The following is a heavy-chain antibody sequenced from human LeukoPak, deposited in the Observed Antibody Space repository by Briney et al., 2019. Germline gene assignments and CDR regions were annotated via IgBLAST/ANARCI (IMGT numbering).Heavy chain of an antibody. J-gene: IGHJ3*02. CDR3: ARETGLRWLRRENAFDI. V-gene: IGHV3-21*01. D-gene: IGHD5-12*01. Sequence: GGSLRLSYAASGFTFSSYSMNWVRQAPGKGLEWVSYISSSSSYIYYADSVKGRFTIYRDNAKNSLYLQMNSLRAEDTAVYYCARETGLRWLRRENAFDIWGQGTIVTVSS. CDR2: ISSSSSYI. CDR1: GFTFSSYS.